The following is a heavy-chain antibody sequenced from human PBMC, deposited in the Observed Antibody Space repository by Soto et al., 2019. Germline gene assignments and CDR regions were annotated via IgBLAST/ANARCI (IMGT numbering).Heavy chain of an antibody. Sequence: ETLSLTCTVSGGSISSSSYYWGWIRQPPGKNLEWIGSIYYSGSTFYNPSLKSRVTISVDTSKNQFSLKLSSVTAADTAVYYCARGRFLEWLSPPSYYFDYWGQGTLVTVSS. CDR2: IYYSGST. V-gene: IGHV4-39*01. CDR3: ARGRFLEWLSPPSYYFDY. CDR1: GGSISSSSYY. D-gene: IGHD3-3*01. J-gene: IGHJ4*02.